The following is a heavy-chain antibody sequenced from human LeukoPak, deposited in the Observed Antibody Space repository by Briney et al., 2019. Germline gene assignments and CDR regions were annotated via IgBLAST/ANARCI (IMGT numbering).Heavy chain of an antibody. CDR2: IYYSGST. D-gene: IGHD6-13*01. J-gene: IGHJ2*01. CDR1: GGSISSYY. CDR3: ARIHSSSWYMNWYFDL. Sequence: PSETLSRNGTVSGGSISSYYWSWIRQPPGKGLEWFGYIYYSGSTNYNPSLKSRVTISVDTSKNQFSLKLSSVTAADTAVYYCARIHSSSWYMNWYFDLWGRGTLVTVSS. V-gene: IGHV4-59*01.